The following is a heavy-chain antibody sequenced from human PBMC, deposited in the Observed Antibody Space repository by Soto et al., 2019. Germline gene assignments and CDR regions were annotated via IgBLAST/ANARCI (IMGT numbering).Heavy chain of an antibody. V-gene: IGHV3-23*01. Sequence: VQLLESGGDLVQPGGSLRLSCVASGFILNNDAMSWVRQAPGKGLEWVSTIGGTDGDSDGVPWYEDSVKGRFTISRDSSANTLYLHMDNLRAEDSALYYCVKRGRYWGAFAFWGQGTTVVVSS. D-gene: IGHD7-27*01. CDR1: GFILNNDA. CDR2: IGGTDGDSDGVP. J-gene: IGHJ3*01. CDR3: VKRGRYWGAFAF.